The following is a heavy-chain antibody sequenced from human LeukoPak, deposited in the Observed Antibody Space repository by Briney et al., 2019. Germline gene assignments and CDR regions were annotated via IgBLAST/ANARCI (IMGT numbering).Heavy chain of an antibody. CDR1: GYTLTELS. V-gene: IGHV1-24*01. J-gene: IGHJ4*02. Sequence: GASVKVSCKVSGYTLTELSMHWVRQAPGKGLEWMGGFDPEDGETIYAQKFQGRVTMTEDTSTDTAYMELSSLRSEDTAVYYCATDPDHSSSSVYWGQGTLVTVSS. CDR2: FDPEDGET. D-gene: IGHD6-13*01. CDR3: ATDPDHSSSSVY.